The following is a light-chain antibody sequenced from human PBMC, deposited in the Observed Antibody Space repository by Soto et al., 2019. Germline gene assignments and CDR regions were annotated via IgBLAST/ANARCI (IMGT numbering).Light chain of an antibody. CDR1: QYINTR. V-gene: IGKV3-11*01. Sequence: EIVLTQSAATLSSFPGDRVTLSCRASQYINTRLAWYQHRPGQAPRLLIYQTSLRAAGIPARFGGSGSGTDFTLTISSLEPEDFAVYYCQQRSNWPPITFGQGTRLEIK. CDR3: QQRSNWPPIT. CDR2: QTS. J-gene: IGKJ5*01.